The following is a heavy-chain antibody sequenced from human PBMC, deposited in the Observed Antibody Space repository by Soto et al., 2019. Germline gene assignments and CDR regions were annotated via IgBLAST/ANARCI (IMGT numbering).Heavy chain of an antibody. Sequence: ASVKVSCKASGYTFTSYDINWVRQATGQGLEWMGWINPNTGYTDYAQKFQDRVTMTGNTSITTAYMELSSLRSEDTAVYYCVRGRVMITFGGVIVIDYWG. CDR1: GYTFTSYD. CDR3: VRGRVMITFGGVIVIDY. J-gene: IGHJ4*01. CDR2: INPNTGYT. V-gene: IGHV1-8*01. D-gene: IGHD3-16*02.